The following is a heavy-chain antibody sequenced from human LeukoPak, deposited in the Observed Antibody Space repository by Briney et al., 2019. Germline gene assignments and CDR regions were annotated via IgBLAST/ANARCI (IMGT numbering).Heavy chain of an antibody. D-gene: IGHD5-12*01. V-gene: IGHV1-2*02. CDR1: GYTFTGYY. Sequence: GASVKVSCKASGYTFTGYYMHWVRQAPGQGLEWMGWINPNSGGTNYAQKFQGRVTMTRDTSISTDYMEVNSLRSEDTAVYYCARDNSMGDSAWWFDPWGQGTLVTVSS. J-gene: IGHJ5*02. CDR3: ARDNSMGDSAWWFDP. CDR2: INPNSGGT.